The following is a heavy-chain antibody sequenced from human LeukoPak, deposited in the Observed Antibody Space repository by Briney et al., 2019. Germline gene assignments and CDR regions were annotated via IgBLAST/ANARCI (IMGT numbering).Heavy chain of an antibody. CDR2: ISAYNGNT. CDR1: GYTFTSYG. D-gene: IGHD3-3*01. J-gene: IGHJ4*02. V-gene: IGHV1-18*01. CDR3: ARGYRATIFGVVPLVDY. Sequence: GASVKVSCKASGYTFTSYGISWVRQAPGQGLEWMGWISAYNGNTNYAQKLQGRVTMTTDTSTSTAYMELRSLRSDDKAVYYCARGYRATIFGVVPLVDYWGQGTLVTVSS.